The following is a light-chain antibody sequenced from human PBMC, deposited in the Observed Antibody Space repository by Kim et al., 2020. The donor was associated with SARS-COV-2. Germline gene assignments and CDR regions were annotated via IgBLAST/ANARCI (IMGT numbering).Light chain of an antibody. V-gene: IGLV3-21*04. CDR3: QVWDSSRV. CDR2: YDS. CDR1: NIGSKS. J-gene: IGLJ3*02. Sequence: SYELTQPPSVSVAPGKTARITCGEDNIGSKSVHWYQQKSGQAPVLVIYYDSDRPSGIPERFSGSNSGNTATLTISRVEAGDEADYYCQVWDSSRVFGGGTQLTVL.